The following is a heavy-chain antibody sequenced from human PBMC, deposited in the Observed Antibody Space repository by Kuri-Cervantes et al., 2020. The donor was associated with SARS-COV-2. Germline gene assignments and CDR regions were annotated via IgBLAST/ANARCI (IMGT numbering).Heavy chain of an antibody. D-gene: IGHD6-13*01. J-gene: IGHJ2*01. V-gene: IGHV4-39*01. Sequence: ETLSRTCTISGGSISSSSYYWGWIRQPPGKGLEWIGSIYYSGSTYYNPSLKSRITISVDTSKNQFSLKLSSVTAADTAVYYCARFRIAATSDNRYFDLWGRGTLVTVSS. CDR1: GGSISSSSYY. CDR2: IYYSGST. CDR3: ARFRIAATSDNRYFDL.